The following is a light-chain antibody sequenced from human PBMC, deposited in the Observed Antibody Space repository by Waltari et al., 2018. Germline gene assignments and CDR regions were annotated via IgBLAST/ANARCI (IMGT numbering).Light chain of an antibody. Sequence: QSALTQPPSASGSPGQSVTISCTGSSRDVGAYNLVSWYQQPPGSAPKLMIYDVSKRPSGGPDRFSGSKSGNTASLTVSGLQADEEGDYYCCSFAGSLYVFGTATKVTVL. J-gene: IGLJ1*01. V-gene: IGLV2-8*01. CDR1: SRDVGAYNL. CDR3: CSFAGSLYV. CDR2: DVS.